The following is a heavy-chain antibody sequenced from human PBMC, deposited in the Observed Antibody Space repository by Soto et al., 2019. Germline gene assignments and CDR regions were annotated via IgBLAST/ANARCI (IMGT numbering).Heavy chain of an antibody. D-gene: IGHD3-22*01. CDR3: ARGKYYYDSSGYHGDY. Sequence: GASVKVSCKASGGTFSSYAISWVRQAPGQGLEWMGGIIPIFGTANYAQKFQGRVTITADKSTSTAYMELSSLRSEDTAVYYCARGKYYYDSSGYHGDYWGQGTLVTVSS. V-gene: IGHV1-69*06. CDR1: GGTFSSYA. J-gene: IGHJ4*02. CDR2: IIPIFGTA.